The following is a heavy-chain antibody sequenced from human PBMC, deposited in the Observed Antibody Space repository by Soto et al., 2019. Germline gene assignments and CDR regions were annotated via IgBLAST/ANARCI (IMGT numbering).Heavy chain of an antibody. Sequence: PSETLSLTCSVSGDSISNYYWSWIRQPPGKGLDWIGYIYYSGSTSYNPSLKSRVTISVDTSKNQFSLKLSSVTAADTAVYYCARPHNWGGCGFDIWDEGTMVTVSS. CDR2: IYYSGST. D-gene: IGHD3-16*01. V-gene: IGHV4-59*01. CDR1: GDSISNYY. CDR3: ARPHNWGGCGFDI. J-gene: IGHJ3*02.